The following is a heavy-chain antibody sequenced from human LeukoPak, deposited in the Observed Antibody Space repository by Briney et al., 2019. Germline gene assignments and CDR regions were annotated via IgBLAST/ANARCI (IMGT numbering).Heavy chain of an antibody. CDR1: GGSISSSGYY. CDR2: SYYGGSS. J-gene: IGHJ4*02. Sequence: SSETLSLTCTVSGGSISSSGYYWGWIRQPPGKGLEWIVSSYYGGSSFYNPALKTRITITINTTKTLLLLKLNSMAAAGTAVDYCARDWRGSKAYRGVWGQGRLVTVSS. D-gene: IGHD1-14*01. CDR3: ARDWRGSKAYRGV. V-gene: IGHV4-39*06.